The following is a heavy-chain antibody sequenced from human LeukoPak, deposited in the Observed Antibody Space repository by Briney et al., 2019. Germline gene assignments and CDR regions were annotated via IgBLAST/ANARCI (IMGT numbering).Heavy chain of an antibody. Sequence: PSETLSLTCTVSGGSISSYYWSWIRQPPGKGLEWIGYIYYSGSTNYNPPLKSRVTISVDTSKNQFSLKLSSVTAADTAVYYCARQQGEAVAGRYNYYYMDVWGKGTTVTVSS. V-gene: IGHV4-59*08. CDR2: IYYSGST. D-gene: IGHD6-19*01. J-gene: IGHJ6*03. CDR3: ARQQGEAVAGRYNYYYMDV. CDR1: GGSISSYY.